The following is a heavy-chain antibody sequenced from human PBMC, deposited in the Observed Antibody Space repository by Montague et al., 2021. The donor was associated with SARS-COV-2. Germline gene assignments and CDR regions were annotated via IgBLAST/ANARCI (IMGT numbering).Heavy chain of an antibody. V-gene: IGHV3-13*04. CDR1: GFTFSSYD. CDR3: ARGVTMVQGVISRYYYYYGMDV. J-gene: IGHJ6*02. D-gene: IGHD3-10*01. Sequence: SLRLSCAASGFTFSSYDMHRVRQATGKGLEWVSAIGTAGDTYYPGSVKGRFTISRENARNSLYLQMNSLRAGDTAVYYCARGVTMVQGVISRYYYYYGMDVWGQGTTVTVSS. CDR2: IGTAGDT.